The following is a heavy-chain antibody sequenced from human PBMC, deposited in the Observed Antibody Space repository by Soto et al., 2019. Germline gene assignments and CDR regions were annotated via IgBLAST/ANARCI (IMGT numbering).Heavy chain of an antibody. J-gene: IGHJ4*02. CDR2: VNPSGGHT. Sequence: ASVKVSCKASGNTFTNYYIHWVRQAPGQGLEWMGTVNPSGGHTTYSQNFLGRVTMTRDTSTSTLYMELTSLTSDDTAVYYCARGGHVVVVTAAFDYWGQGTLVTVSS. V-gene: IGHV1-46*01. CDR3: ARGGHVVVVTAAFDY. D-gene: IGHD2-21*02. CDR1: GNTFTNYY.